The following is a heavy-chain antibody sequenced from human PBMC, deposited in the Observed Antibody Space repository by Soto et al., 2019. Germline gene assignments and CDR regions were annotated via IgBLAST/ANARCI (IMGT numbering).Heavy chain of an antibody. J-gene: IGHJ6*03. CDR1: GGSISSYY. V-gene: IGHV4-59*08. Sequence: QVQLQESGPGLVKPSETLSLTCTVSGGSISSYYWSWIRQPPGKGLEWIGYIYYSGSTNYNPSLKSRVTISVDTSKNQFSLKLSSVTAADTAVYYCARIIAVAGYYYMDVWGKGTTVTVSS. CDR2: IYYSGST. D-gene: IGHD6-19*01. CDR3: ARIIAVAGYYYMDV.